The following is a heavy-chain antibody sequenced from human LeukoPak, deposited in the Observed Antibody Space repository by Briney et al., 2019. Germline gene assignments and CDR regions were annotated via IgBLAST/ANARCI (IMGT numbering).Heavy chain of an antibody. J-gene: IGHJ6*02. CDR2: ISYDGSNK. V-gene: IGHV3-30*18. Sequence: GGSLRLSCAASGFTFSSYGMHWVRQAPGKGLEWVAVISYDGSNKYYADSVKGRFTISRDNSKNTLYLQMNSLRAEDTAVYYCAKDRWYYDSSGYYYYYYGMDVWGQGTTVTVSS. D-gene: IGHD3-22*01. CDR1: GFTFSSYG. CDR3: AKDRWYYDSSGYYYYYYGMDV.